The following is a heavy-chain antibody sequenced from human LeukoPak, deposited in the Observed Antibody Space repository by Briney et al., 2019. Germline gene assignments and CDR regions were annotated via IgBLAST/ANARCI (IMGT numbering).Heavy chain of an antibody. V-gene: IGHV3-23*01. D-gene: IGHD2-21*02. Sequence: GGSLRLSCAASGFTFSSFAMNWVRQAPGKGLGWVSGISGSGVTTYHADSVKGRFTISRDNSKNTLYLQMNSLRAEDTAVYYCTKALYCGGDCYSRDDYWGQGTLVTVSS. CDR3: TKALYCGGDCYSRDDY. CDR1: GFTFSSFA. J-gene: IGHJ4*02. CDR2: ISGSGVTT.